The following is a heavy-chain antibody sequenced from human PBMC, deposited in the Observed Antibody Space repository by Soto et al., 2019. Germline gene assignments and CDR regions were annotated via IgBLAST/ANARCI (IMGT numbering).Heavy chain of an antibody. J-gene: IGHJ3*02. CDR1: GFTFSSYG. D-gene: IGHD1-26*01. Sequence: QVQLVESGGGVVQPGRSLRLSCAASGFTFSSYGMHWVRQAPGKGLEWVAVISYDGSNKYYADSVKGRFTISRDNSKNTLYLQMNSLRAEDTAVYYGAKVGLSYFSTHAFDIWGQGTMVTVSS. CDR3: AKVGLSYFSTHAFDI. V-gene: IGHV3-30*18. CDR2: ISYDGSNK.